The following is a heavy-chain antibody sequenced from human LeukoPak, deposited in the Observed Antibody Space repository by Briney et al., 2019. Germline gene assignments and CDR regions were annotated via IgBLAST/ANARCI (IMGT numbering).Heavy chain of an antibody. J-gene: IGHJ4*02. D-gene: IGHD3-22*01. CDR2: ISGSGGST. Sequence: GGSLRLSCAASGFTFSSYAMSWVRQAPGKGLEWVSAISGSGGSTYYADSVKGRFTISRDNSKNTLYLQMNSLRAEDTAVYYCAREIVGRRNYYDSSGPGYWGQGTLVTVSS. CDR3: AREIVGRRNYYDSSGPGY. V-gene: IGHV3-23*01. CDR1: GFTFSSYA.